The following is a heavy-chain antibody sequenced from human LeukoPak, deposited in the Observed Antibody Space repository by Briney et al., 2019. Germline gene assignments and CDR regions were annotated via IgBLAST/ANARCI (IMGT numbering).Heavy chain of an antibody. Sequence: SETLSLTCTVSGGSISSYYWSWIRQPAGKGLEWIGRIYTSGSTNYNPSLKSRVTMSVDTSKNQFSLQLRSVTAADTAVYSCARVGATVIIDYWGQGTLVTVSS. V-gene: IGHV4-4*07. J-gene: IGHJ4*02. CDR3: ARVGATVIIDY. CDR1: GGSISSYY. CDR2: IYTSGST. D-gene: IGHD4-11*01.